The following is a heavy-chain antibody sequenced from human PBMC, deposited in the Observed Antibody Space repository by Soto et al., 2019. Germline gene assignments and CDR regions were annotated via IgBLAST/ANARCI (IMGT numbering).Heavy chain of an antibody. CDR1: GDSLTNYY. CDR3: ARHGFGPLHGLVDV. D-gene: IGHD3-10*01. Sequence: QVQLQESGPGLVKPSETLSLTCTVSGDSLTNYYCSWFRQPPGKGLEWIGYIMYSGYSAYNLSLKWRVTVSMDTSKPQVSLMLESVTATDTAVYYCARHGFGPLHGLVDVWGQGTTVIVSS. J-gene: IGHJ6*02. V-gene: IGHV4-59*08. CDR2: IMYSGYS.